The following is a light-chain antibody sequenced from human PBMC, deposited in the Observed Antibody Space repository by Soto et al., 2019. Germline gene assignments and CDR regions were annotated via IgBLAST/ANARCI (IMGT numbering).Light chain of an antibody. CDR1: PSVSSSY. J-gene: IGKJ4*01. CDR3: QQYGSSPLT. Sequence: EIVLTQSPGTLSLSPGERATLSCRASPSVSSSYLAWYQQKPGQAPRLLIYGASSRATGIPDRFSGSGSGTDFTLTISRLEPEEFAVYYCQQYGSSPLTFGGGTKVEIK. V-gene: IGKV3-20*01. CDR2: GAS.